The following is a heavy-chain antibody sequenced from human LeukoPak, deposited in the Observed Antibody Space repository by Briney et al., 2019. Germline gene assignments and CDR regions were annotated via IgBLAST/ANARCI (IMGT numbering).Heavy chain of an antibody. V-gene: IGHV1-24*01. Sequence: ASVKVSCKVSGYTLTELSMHWVRQAPGKGLEWMGGFDPEDGETIYAQKFQGRVTMTEDTSTDTAYMELSSLRSEGTAVYYCATELSSSWSRDAFDIWGQGTMVTVFS. CDR2: FDPEDGET. J-gene: IGHJ3*02. CDR3: ATELSSSWSRDAFDI. D-gene: IGHD6-13*01. CDR1: GYTLTELS.